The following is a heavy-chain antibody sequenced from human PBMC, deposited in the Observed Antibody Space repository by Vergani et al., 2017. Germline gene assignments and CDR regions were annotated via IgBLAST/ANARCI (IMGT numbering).Heavy chain of an antibody. CDR3: AKDLSYSAAWPHFGS. Sequence: QVHLVESGGGVVQPGRSLTLSCVASGFSFRGHGLHWVRQAPGKGLEWVAMISYDGDRRDYGDFAKRRFTISRDSSKTVYLQMNSLRVEDTAMYFCAKDLSYSAAWPHFGSRGQGTLVTVSA. CDR2: ISYDGDRR. J-gene: IGHJ4*02. D-gene: IGHD4-11*01. CDR1: GFSFRGHG. V-gene: IGHV3-30*18.